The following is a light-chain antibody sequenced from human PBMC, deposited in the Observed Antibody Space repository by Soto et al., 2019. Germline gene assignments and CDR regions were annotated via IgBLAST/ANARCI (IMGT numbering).Light chain of an antibody. CDR1: QGISSY. CDR3: QQLNSYPIT. Sequence: DIQLTQSPSFLSASVGDRVTITCRASQGISSYLAWYQKKPGKAPKLLIYAASTLQSGVPSRFSGSGSGTEFNLTISRLQTEDFATYYCQQLNSYPITFGQGTRLEIK. V-gene: IGKV1-9*01. CDR2: AAS. J-gene: IGKJ5*01.